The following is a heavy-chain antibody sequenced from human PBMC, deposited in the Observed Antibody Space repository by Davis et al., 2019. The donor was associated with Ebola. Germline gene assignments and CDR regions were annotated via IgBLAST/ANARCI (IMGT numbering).Heavy chain of an antibody. CDR3: SREVRGGFSPMDL. V-gene: IGHV3-74*01. Sequence: GESLKISCAASGFTFINYWMHWVRQAPGMGLEWVSRANSDGSTTGYGDSVKGRFTISRDNARNTLYLQMNSLRAEDTAVYYCSREVRGGFSPMDLWGTGTTVTVSS. CDR2: ANSDGSTT. CDR1: GFTFINYW. D-gene: IGHD5-18*01. J-gene: IGHJ6*04.